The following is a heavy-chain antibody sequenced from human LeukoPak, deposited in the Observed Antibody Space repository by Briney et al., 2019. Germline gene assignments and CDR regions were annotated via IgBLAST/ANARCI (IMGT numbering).Heavy chain of an antibody. CDR3: ARDLRVFPIAGFLP. CDR1: GYTFTGYY. CDR2: INPNSGGT. D-gene: IGHD2-21*01. V-gene: IGHV1-2*02. Sequence: ASVKVSCKASGYTFTGYYMHWVRQAPGQGLEWMGWINPNSGGTNYAQKFQGRVTMTRDTSISTAYMELSRLRSDDTAVYYRARDLRVFPIAGFLPWGQGTLVTVSS. J-gene: IGHJ5*02.